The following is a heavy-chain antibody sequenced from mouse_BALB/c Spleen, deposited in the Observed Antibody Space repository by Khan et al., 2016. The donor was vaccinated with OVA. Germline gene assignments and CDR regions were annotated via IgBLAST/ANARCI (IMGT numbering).Heavy chain of an antibody. CDR1: GYSFTSYY. CDR3: ARGTFDY. CDR2: IDPFNGGT. D-gene: IGHD3-3*01. J-gene: IGHJ3*01. Sequence: VQLKESGPELMKPGASVNISCKASGYSFTSYYIHWVRQRHGKSLEWIGYIDPFNGGTDYNQKFKDKATLTVDKSSNTAYMHLSSLTSEDSADYDCARGTFDYWGQGTLVTVSA. V-gene: IGHV1S135*01.